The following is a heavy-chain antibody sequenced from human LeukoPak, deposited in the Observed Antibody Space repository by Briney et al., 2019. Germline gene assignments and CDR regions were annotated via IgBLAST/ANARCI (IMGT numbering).Heavy chain of an antibody. V-gene: IGHV3-23*01. CDR3: AKEGCTDPRNYFDY. D-gene: IGHD2-8*01. CDR2: ISGSGGST. Sequence: PGGSLRLSCAASGFTFSNYAMSWVRQAPGKGLEWVSGISGSGGSTYYADSVKGRLTISRDNSKNRLYLQMNSLRADDTAVYYCAKEGCTDPRNYFDYWGQGTLVTVSS. CDR1: GFTFSNYA. J-gene: IGHJ4*02.